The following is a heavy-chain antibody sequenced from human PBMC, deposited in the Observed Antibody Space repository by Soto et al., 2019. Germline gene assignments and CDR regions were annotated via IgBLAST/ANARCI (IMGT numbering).Heavy chain of an antibody. Sequence: GASVKVSCKASGYTFTSYGISWVRQAPGQGLEWTGWISAYNGNTNYAQKLQGRVTMTTDTSTSTAYMELRSLRSDDTAVYYCAREGYSYGNGVGYYYMDVWGKGTTVTVSS. CDR1: GYTFTSYG. D-gene: IGHD5-18*01. CDR2: ISAYNGNT. J-gene: IGHJ6*03. CDR3: AREGYSYGNGVGYYYMDV. V-gene: IGHV1-18*01.